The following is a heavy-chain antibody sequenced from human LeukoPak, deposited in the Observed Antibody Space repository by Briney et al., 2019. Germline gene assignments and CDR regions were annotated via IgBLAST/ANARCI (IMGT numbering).Heavy chain of an antibody. CDR3: TRGRNSAFDY. J-gene: IGHJ4*02. Sequence: SQTLSLTCAVSGDSVSNSGVAWNWIRQSPSRGLEWLGRTYYASQGSNKYALSVKSRITINPDTSKNQCFLQLNSVTPEDTAVYYCTRGRNSAFDYWGQGTLVTVSS. D-gene: IGHD1-14*01. CDR1: GDSVSNSGVA. CDR2: TYYASQGSN. V-gene: IGHV6-1*01.